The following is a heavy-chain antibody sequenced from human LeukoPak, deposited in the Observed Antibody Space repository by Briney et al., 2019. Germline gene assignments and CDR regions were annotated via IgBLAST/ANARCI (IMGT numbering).Heavy chain of an antibody. Sequence: SETLSLTCAVYGGSFSGYYWTWIRQSPGKGREWIGDINPSGSTYYNPSLKSRLTISVDTSKNQFSLKLRSVTAADTAVYYCARGSHDITMIVVVMTSVSYYLDVWGKGTTVTVSS. CDR2: INPSGST. D-gene: IGHD3-22*01. V-gene: IGHV4-34*01. CDR1: GGSFSGYY. CDR3: ARGSHDITMIVVVMTSVSYYLDV. J-gene: IGHJ6*03.